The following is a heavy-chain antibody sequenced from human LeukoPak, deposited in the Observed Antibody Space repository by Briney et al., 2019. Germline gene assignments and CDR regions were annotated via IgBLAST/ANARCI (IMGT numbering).Heavy chain of an antibody. CDR1: GASVSTYY. CDR2: IYYSGST. D-gene: IGHD6-19*01. Sequence: PSETLSLTCTVSGASVSTYYWSWIRQPPGKGLEWIGFIYYSGSTNYKSSLNSRVTISVDTSKSQFSLKLSSMTAADTAFYYCARSRYSSAWYPFDVWGQGTMVTVSS. V-gene: IGHV4-59*08. CDR3: ARSRYSSAWYPFDV. J-gene: IGHJ3*01.